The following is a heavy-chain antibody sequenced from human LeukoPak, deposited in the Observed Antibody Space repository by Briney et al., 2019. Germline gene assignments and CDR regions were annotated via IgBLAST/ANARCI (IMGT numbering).Heavy chain of an antibody. D-gene: IGHD3-3*02. CDR3: ARVHPSFFPDAFDI. CDR1: GYTFTSYD. V-gene: IGHV1-8*03. Sequence: ASVKVSCKASGYTFTSYDINWVRQATGQGLEWMGWMNPNSGNTGYAQKFQGRVTITRNTSISTAYMELSSLRSEGTAVYYCARVHPSFFPDAFDIWGQGTMVTVSS. J-gene: IGHJ3*02. CDR2: MNPNSGNT.